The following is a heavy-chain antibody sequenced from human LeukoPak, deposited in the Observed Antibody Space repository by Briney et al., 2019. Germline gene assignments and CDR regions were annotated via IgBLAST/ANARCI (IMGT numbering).Heavy chain of an antibody. Sequence: NPSETLSLTCAVYGGSFSGYYWSWIRQPPGKGLEWIGEINHSGSTNYNPSLKSRVTISVDTSKNQFSPKLSSVTAADTAVYYCARGNYYDSSGYYRLTAWGQGTLVTVSS. V-gene: IGHV4-34*01. CDR3: ARGNYYDSSGYYRLTA. CDR1: GGSFSGYY. J-gene: IGHJ4*02. D-gene: IGHD3-22*01. CDR2: INHSGST.